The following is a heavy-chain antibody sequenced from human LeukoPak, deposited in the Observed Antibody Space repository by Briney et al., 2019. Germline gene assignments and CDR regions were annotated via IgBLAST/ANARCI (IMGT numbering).Heavy chain of an antibody. V-gene: IGHV3-21*01. J-gene: IGHJ3*02. CDR3: ARDFNVGIVGADPGDAFDI. D-gene: IGHD1-26*01. CDR1: GFTFSSYS. Sequence: GVSPRLSCAASGFTFSSYSMNWVRQAPGKGLEWVSSISSSSSYIYYADSVKGRFTISRDNAKNSLYLQMNCLRAEDKAVYYCARDFNVGIVGADPGDAFDIWGQGQWSPSLQ. CDR2: ISSSSSYI.